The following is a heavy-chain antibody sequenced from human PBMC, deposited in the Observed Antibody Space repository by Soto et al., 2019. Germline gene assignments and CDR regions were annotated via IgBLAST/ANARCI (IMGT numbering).Heavy chain of an antibody. CDR2: INPNSGGT. D-gene: IGHD2-8*01. CDR3: ARSDFYCTNGVCYFGYGMDV. Sequence: ASVKVSCKASGYTFTGYYMHWVRQAPGQGLEWMGWINPNSGGTNYAQKFQGWVTMTRDTSISTAYMELSRLRSDDTAVYYCARSDFYCTNGVCYFGYGMDVWGQGTTVTAP. CDR1: GYTFTGYY. J-gene: IGHJ6*02. V-gene: IGHV1-2*04.